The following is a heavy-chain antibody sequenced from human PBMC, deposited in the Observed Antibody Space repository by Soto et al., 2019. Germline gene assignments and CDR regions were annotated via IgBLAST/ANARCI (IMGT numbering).Heavy chain of an antibody. CDR3: AKVYSGYDYFFDY. D-gene: IGHD5-12*01. J-gene: IGHJ4*02. CDR1: GFTFDDYA. V-gene: IGHV3-9*01. Sequence: DVQLVESGGGLVQPGRSLRLSCAASGFTFDDYAMHWVRQAPGKGLEWVSGISWNSGSIGYADSVKGRFTISRDNAKNSLYLQMNSLRAEDTALYYCAKVYSGYDYFFDYWGQGTLVTVSS. CDR2: ISWNSGSI.